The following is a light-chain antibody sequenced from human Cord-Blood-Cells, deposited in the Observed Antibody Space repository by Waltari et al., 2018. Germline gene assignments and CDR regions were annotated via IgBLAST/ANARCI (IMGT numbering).Light chain of an antibody. J-gene: IGLJ3*02. CDR1: SSDVGGYNY. V-gene: IGLV2-14*01. CDR2: DVS. Sequence: QSALTQPASVSGSPGQSITISCTGTSSDVGGYNYVSWYQQHPGKAPKLMIYDVSKRPSGFSNRFSGSKSGNTASLTISGLQAEYEADYYCSSYTSSSTWVFGGGTKLTVL. CDR3: SSYTSSSTWV.